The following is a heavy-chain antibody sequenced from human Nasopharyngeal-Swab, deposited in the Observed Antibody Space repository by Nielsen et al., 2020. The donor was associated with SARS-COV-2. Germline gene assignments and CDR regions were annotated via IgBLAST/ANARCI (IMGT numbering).Heavy chain of an antibody. J-gene: IGHJ6*02. CDR1: GGSISSSNW. V-gene: IGHV4-4*02. Sequence: SETLSLTCAVSGGSISSSNWWSWVRQPPGKGLEWIGEIYYSGSTYYNPSLKSRVTISVDTSKNQFSLKLSSVTAADTAVYYCASPLHYDFWSGYPGRYGMDVWGQGTTVTVSS. CDR3: ASPLHYDFWSGYPGRYGMDV. D-gene: IGHD3-3*01. CDR2: IYYSGST.